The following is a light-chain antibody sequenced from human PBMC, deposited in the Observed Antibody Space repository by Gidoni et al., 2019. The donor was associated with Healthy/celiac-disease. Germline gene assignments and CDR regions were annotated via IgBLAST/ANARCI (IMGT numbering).Light chain of an antibody. V-gene: IGKV3-15*01. Sequence: EIVMTQSPATLSVSPGERATLPCRASQSVSSNLAWYQQKPGQAPRLLIYGASTRPTGIPARFSGSESGTEFTLTISSLQSEDFAVYYCQQYNNWPLTFXGXTKVEIK. J-gene: IGKJ4*01. CDR1: QSVSSN. CDR2: GAS. CDR3: QQYNNWPLT.